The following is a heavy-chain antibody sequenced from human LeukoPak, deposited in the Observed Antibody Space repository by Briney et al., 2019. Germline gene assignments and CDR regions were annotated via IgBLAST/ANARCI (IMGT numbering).Heavy chain of an antibody. CDR3: ARSQSSSLIDY. D-gene: IGHD6-13*01. Sequence: SGGSLRLSCAASGFSFSAYGVHWVRQAPGKGPEWVAVIWYDGSSKDYADSVKGRFTLSRDNSKNTLYLQMNSLTVEDTAVYYCARSQSSSLIDYWGQGTLVTVSS. CDR1: GFSFSAYG. J-gene: IGHJ4*02. CDR2: IWYDGSSK. V-gene: IGHV3-33*01.